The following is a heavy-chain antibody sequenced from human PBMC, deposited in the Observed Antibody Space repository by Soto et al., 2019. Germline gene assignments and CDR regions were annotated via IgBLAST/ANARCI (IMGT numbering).Heavy chain of an antibody. J-gene: IGHJ4*02. V-gene: IGHV4-39*01. CDR1: GDPITSNSYF. CDR2: IYYSGTT. Sequence: SETLSLTCTVSGDPITSNSYFWAWIRQPPGKGLEWIGSIYYSGTTYYNPSLKSRVTISVDRSKNQFSLKVRSVTAADTAVYYCARHFSVDYSDYWGQGALVTVSS. CDR3: ARHFSVDYSDY.